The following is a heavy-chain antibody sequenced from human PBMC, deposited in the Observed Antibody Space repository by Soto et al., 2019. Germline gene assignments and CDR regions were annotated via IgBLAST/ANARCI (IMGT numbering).Heavy chain of an antibody. CDR2: ISSSGSTI. V-gene: IGHV3-11*01. Sequence: TGGSLRLSCAASGFTFSDYYMSWIRQAPGKGLEWVSYISSSGSTIYYADSVKGRLTISRDNAKNSLYLQMNSLRAEDTAVYYCARDLSAGSLFIDAFDIWGQGTMVTVSS. CDR3: ARDLSAGSLFIDAFDI. CDR1: GFTFSDYY. D-gene: IGHD3-16*02. J-gene: IGHJ3*02.